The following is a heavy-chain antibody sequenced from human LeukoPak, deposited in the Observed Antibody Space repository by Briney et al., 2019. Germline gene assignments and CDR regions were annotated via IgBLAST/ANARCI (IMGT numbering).Heavy chain of an antibody. V-gene: IGHV4-39*07. D-gene: IGHD4-17*01. CDR2: IYYSGST. J-gene: IGHJ5*02. CDR1: GGSISSSSYY. Sequence: SETLSLTCTVSGGSISSSSYYWGWIRQPPGKGLEWIGSIYYSGSTYYNPSLKSRVTISVDTSKSQFSLKLSSVTAADTAVYYCARSTTVTTAWFDPWGQGTLVTVSS. CDR3: ARSTTVTTAWFDP.